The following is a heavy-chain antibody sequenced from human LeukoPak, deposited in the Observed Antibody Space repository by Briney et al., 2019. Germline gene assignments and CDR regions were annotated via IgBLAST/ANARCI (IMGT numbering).Heavy chain of an antibody. V-gene: IGHV4-34*01. J-gene: IGHJ4*02. Sequence: PSETLSLTCAVYGGSFSGYYWSWIRQPPGKGLEWIGEINHSGSTNYNPSLKSRVTISVDTSKNQFSLKLSSVTAADTAVYYCARAYYYGSGSYIRSPMIKGFDYWGQGTLVTVSS. CDR2: INHSGST. D-gene: IGHD3-10*01. CDR1: GGSFSGYY. CDR3: ARAYYYGSGSYIRSPMIKGFDY.